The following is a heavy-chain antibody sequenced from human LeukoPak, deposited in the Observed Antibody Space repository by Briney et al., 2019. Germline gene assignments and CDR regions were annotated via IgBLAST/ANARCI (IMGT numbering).Heavy chain of an antibody. CDR2: ISNDGGNK. CDR1: GITFNDYA. V-gene: IGHV3-30-3*01. CDR3: STNRDCASVNCYRDFDN. D-gene: IGHD2-8*02. Sequence: GRSLRLSCVASGITFNDYAMHWVPQAPGKGLEGVAVISNDGGNKYYADTVKGRFTISRDNSKNTLYLQMDGLRTEDTAVYYCSTNRDCASVNCYRDFDNWGQGTLVTVSS. J-gene: IGHJ4*02.